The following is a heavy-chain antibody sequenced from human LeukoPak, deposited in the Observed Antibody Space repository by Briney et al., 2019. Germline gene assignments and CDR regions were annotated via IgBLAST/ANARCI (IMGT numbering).Heavy chain of an antibody. D-gene: IGHD3-16*01. Sequence: SETLSLTCTVSGYSISSGYYWGWIRQPPGEGLEWIGSIYHSGSTYYNPSLKSRVTISVDTSKNQFSLKLRSVTAADTAVYYCARDTIGIGLRLGEYTDDWGQGTLVTVSS. V-gene: IGHV4-38-2*02. J-gene: IGHJ4*02. CDR1: GYSISSGYY. CDR3: ARDTIGIGLRLGEYTDD. CDR2: IYHSGST.